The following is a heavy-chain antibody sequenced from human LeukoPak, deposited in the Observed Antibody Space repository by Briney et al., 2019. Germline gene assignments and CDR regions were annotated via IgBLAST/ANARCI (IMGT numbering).Heavy chain of an antibody. CDR3: ATGGGYSGYDYFDY. D-gene: IGHD5-12*01. CDR1: GYTLTELF. V-gene: IGHV1-24*01. J-gene: IGHJ4*02. CDR2: FDPEDGET. Sequence: ASVKVSCKVSGYTLTELFMHWVRQAPGKGLEWMGGFDPEDGETIYAQKFQGRVTMTEDTSTDTAYMELSSLRSEDTAVYYCATGGGYSGYDYFDYWGQGTLVTVSS.